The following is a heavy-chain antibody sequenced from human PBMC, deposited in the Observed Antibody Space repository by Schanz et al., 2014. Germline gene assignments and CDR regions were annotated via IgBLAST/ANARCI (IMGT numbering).Heavy chain of an antibody. V-gene: IGHV3-23*01. Sequence: EVQLLESGGGLVQPGGSLRLSCAASGFTFSDYYMSWIRQAPGKGLEWVSAMNESHSTIYYADSVRGRFTISRDNAENTLFLQMNSLRPEDTAVYYCARIGGSVFDYWAQGTLVTVSS. D-gene: IGHD3-10*01. CDR1: GFTFSDYY. J-gene: IGHJ4*02. CDR2: MNESHSTI. CDR3: ARIGGSVFDY.